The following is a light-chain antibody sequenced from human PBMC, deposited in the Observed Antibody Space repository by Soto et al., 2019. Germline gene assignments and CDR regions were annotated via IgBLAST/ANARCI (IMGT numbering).Light chain of an antibody. J-gene: IGKJ2*03. CDR3: QPYYSYPPS. Sequence: AIRMTQSPSSFSASTGDRVTITCRASQGSSTYLAWYQQKPGKAPNLLIYAASTLQSGVPSRFSGSGSGTDFTLTISYLQSEDFATHVGQPYYSYPPSCGQGTKMEIK. V-gene: IGKV1-8*01. CDR1: QGSSTY. CDR2: AAS.